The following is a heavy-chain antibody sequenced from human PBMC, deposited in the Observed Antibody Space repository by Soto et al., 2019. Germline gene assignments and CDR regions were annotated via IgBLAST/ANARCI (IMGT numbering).Heavy chain of an antibody. V-gene: IGHV1-3*01. CDR2: INAGNGNT. D-gene: IGHD5-18*01. J-gene: IGHJ6*02. Sequence: GASVKVSCKASGYTFTSYAMHWVLQAPGQRLEWMGWINAGNGNTKYSQKFQGRVTITRDTSASTAYMELSSLRSEDTAVYYCARDRGYSFDRDYYYYGMDVWGQGTTVTVSS. CDR1: GYTFTSYA. CDR3: ARDRGYSFDRDYYYYGMDV.